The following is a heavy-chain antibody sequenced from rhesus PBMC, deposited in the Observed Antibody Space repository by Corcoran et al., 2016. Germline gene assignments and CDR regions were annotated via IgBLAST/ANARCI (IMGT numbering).Heavy chain of an antibody. CDR3: ARGGYSGYSLDY. CDR1: GYSISSGYD. V-gene: IGHV4-76*01. J-gene: IGHJ4*01. D-gene: IGHD5-30*01. CDR2: IYVISRAT. Sequence: QVQLQESGPGVVKPSETLSLTCAVSGYSISSGYDWSWIRQPPGKGLEWMGKIYVISRATNYTPSLTHRVTISKYTSKNQFSMKLSSVTAAGTAVYYCARGGYSGYSLDYWGQGVLVTVSS.